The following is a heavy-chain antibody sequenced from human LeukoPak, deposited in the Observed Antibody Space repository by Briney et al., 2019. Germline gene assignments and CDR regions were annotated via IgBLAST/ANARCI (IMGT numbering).Heavy chain of an antibody. CDR1: GYTFTSYD. D-gene: IGHD2-8*01. CDR2: MNPNSGNT. V-gene: IGHV1-8*01. J-gene: IGHJ4*02. Sequence: ASVKVSCKASGYTFTSYDINWVRQATGQGLEWMGWMNPNSGNTGYAQKFQGRVTMTRNTSISTAYMELSSLRSEDTAVYYCARDPRMVYAIRSLARRFFDYWGQGTLVTVSS. CDR3: ARDPRMVYAIRSLARRFFDY.